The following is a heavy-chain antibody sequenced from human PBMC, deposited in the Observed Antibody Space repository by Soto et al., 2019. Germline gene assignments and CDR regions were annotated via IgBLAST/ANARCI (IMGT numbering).Heavy chain of an antibody. CDR2: ISSSSSTI. CDR1: GFTFSSYS. Sequence: GGSLRLSCAASGFTFSSYSMNWVRQAPGKGLEWVSYISSSSSTIYYADSVKGRFTISRDNAKNSLYLQMNSLRAEDTAVYYCARDLSSGWYGDAFDIWGQGTMVTVSS. V-gene: IGHV3-48*01. D-gene: IGHD6-19*01. J-gene: IGHJ3*02. CDR3: ARDLSSGWYGDAFDI.